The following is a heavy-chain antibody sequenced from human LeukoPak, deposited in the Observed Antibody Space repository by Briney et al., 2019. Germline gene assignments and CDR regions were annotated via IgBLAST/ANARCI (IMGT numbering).Heavy chain of an antibody. D-gene: IGHD3-9*01. J-gene: IGHJ4*02. CDR2: ISPYNGKT. CDR1: GYTFTTYG. V-gene: IGHV1-18*01. Sequence: ASVKVSFKASGYTFTTYGITWVRQAPGQGLEWMGWISPYNGKTSYAQNLQGRVTLTTDTSTNTAYMELRSLTSDDTAVYYCARQRYFDMWGQGTLVTVSS. CDR3: ARQRYFDM.